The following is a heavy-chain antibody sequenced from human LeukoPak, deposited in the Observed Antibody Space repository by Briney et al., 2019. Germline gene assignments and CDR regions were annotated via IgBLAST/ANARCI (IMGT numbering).Heavy chain of an antibody. CDR3: ARGVVVVPAASDY. D-gene: IGHD2-2*01. CDR1: RFTFSDYY. Sequence: GGSLRLSCAASRFTFSDYYMSWLRQAPGKGLEWVSYISSSGSTIYYADSVKGRFTISRDNAKNSPYLQMNSLRAEDTAVYYCARGVVVVPAASDYWGQGTLVTVSS. V-gene: IGHV3-11*04. CDR2: ISSSGSTI. J-gene: IGHJ4*02.